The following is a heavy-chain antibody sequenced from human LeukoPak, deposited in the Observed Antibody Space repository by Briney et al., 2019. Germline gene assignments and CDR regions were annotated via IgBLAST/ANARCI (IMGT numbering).Heavy chain of an antibody. J-gene: IGHJ4*02. D-gene: IGHD6-19*01. Sequence: PSETLSLTCTVSGGSISSSSYYWGWIRQPLGKGLEWIGSIYYSGSTYYNPSLKSRVTISVDTSKNQFSLKLSSVTAADTAVYYCARGVRGSGWYYFDYWGQGTLVTVSS. CDR3: ARGVRGSGWYYFDY. CDR1: GGSISSSSYY. CDR2: IYYSGST. V-gene: IGHV4-39*07.